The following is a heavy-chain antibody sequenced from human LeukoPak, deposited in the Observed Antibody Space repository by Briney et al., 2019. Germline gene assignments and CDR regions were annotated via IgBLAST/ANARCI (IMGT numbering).Heavy chain of an antibody. CDR1: GGSVNSYY. CDR3: AKILGSGVWYGFDI. J-gene: IGHJ3*02. Sequence: SETLSLTCSVSGGSVNSYYWSWIRQPPGKGLEWIGYIYTTGRTNYNPSLKSRVTISVDTSKNQFSLRLSSVTAADTAVYYCAKILGSGVWYGFDIWGQGTMVTVSS. D-gene: IGHD7-27*01. V-gene: IGHV4-4*09. CDR2: IYTTGRT.